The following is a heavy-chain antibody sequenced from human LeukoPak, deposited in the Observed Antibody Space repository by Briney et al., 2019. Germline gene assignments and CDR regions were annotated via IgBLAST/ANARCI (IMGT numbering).Heavy chain of an antibody. D-gene: IGHD2-21*01. CDR1: GFTFSSYS. Sequence: PGGSLRLSCTVSGFTFSSYSLNWVRQAPGKGLEWVSSISSSSSFMYYAESVKGRFTISRDNAKNALYLQMNSLRAEDTAVYYCVRVDHSLGKTYFDYWGQGTLVIVSS. CDR3: VRVDHSLGKTYFDY. V-gene: IGHV3-21*01. CDR2: ISSSSSFM. J-gene: IGHJ4*02.